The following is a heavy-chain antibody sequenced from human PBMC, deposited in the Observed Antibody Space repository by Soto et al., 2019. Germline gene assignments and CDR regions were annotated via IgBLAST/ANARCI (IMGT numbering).Heavy chain of an antibody. Sequence: SGPTLVNPTQTLTLTCTFSGFSLSTSGMRVSWIRQPPGKALEWLARIDWDDDKFYSTSLKTRLTISKGTSKNQVVLTMTNMDPVDTATYYCARSLRRGYYYYGMDVWGQGTTVTVSS. CDR2: IDWDDDK. V-gene: IGHV2-70*04. CDR1: GFSLSTSGMR. J-gene: IGHJ6*02. D-gene: IGHD3-16*01. CDR3: ARSLRRGYYYYGMDV.